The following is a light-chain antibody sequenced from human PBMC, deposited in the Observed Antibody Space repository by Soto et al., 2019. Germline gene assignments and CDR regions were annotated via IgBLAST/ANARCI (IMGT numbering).Light chain of an antibody. Sequence: IVMTQTPATLSVSPGDRVTLSCRASQSVSSDLAWYQQRPGQAPRILIYGASTRATGIPARFSGTGSGTEFTLTISSLQSEDFAIYYCQQYNNWPPYTFGQGTKVDIK. CDR1: QSVSSD. J-gene: IGKJ2*01. CDR2: GAS. V-gene: IGKV3-15*01. CDR3: QQYNNWPPYT.